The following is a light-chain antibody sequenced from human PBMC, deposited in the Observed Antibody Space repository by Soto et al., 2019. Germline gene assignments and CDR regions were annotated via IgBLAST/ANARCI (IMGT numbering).Light chain of an antibody. V-gene: IGKV1-5*03. CDR3: QQYNSVSLLT. CDR2: KAS. CDR1: QSISSW. Sequence: DIQMTQSPSSLSASVGDRVTITCRASQSISSWLAWYQQKPGKAPKLLIYKASSLEGGVPSRFSGSGSGTEFTLTISSLQPDDFATYYCQQYNSVSLLTFGGGTKVDIK. J-gene: IGKJ4*01.